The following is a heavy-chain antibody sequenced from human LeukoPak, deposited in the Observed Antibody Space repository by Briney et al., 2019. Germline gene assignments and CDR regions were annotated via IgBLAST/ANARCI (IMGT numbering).Heavy chain of an antibody. CDR3: ASWATYSGSWSWFDP. CDR1: GGSISNYY. D-gene: IGHD1-26*01. CDR2: IYYSGST. Sequence: SETLSLTCTDSGGSISNYYWSWIRQPPGKGLEWIGYIYYSGSTNYNPSLKSRVTISVDTSKNQFSLKLSSVTAADTAVYYCASWATYSGSWSWFDPWGQGTLVTVSS. J-gene: IGHJ5*02. V-gene: IGHV4-59*01.